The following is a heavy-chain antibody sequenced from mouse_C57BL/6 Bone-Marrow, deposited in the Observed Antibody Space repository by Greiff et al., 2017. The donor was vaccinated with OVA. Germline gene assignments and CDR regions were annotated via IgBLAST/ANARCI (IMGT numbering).Heavy chain of an antibody. Sequence: VQLQQSGAELARPGASVKLSCKASGYTFTSYGISWVKQRTGQGLEWIGEIYPRSGHTYYNEKFKGKATLTADKSSSTAYMELRSLTSEDSAVYFCARRGVYYGNYDYAMDYWGKGTSVTVSS. V-gene: IGHV1-81*01. CDR2: IYPRSGHT. D-gene: IGHD2-1*01. CDR1: GYTFTSYG. CDR3: ARRGVYYGNYDYAMDY. J-gene: IGHJ4*01.